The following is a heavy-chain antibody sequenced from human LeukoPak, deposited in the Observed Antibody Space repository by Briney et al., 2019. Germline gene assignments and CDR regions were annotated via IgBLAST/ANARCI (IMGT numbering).Heavy chain of an antibody. CDR3: ARRDSTQYYYYYGMDV. CDR2: IIPIFGTA. Sequence: EASVKVSCKASGGTFSSYAISWVRQAPGQGLEWMGGIIPIFGTANYAQKFQGRVTITADESTSTAYMELSSLRSEDTAVHYCARRDSTQYYYYYGMDVWGQGTTVTVSS. J-gene: IGHJ6*02. D-gene: IGHD2-2*01. CDR1: GGTFSSYA. V-gene: IGHV1-69*13.